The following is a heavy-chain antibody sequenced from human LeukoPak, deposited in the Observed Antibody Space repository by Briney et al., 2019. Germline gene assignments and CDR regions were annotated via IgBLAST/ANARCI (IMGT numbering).Heavy chain of an antibody. CDR2: INPSGGST. D-gene: IGHD3-22*01. J-gene: IGHJ4*02. CDR3: ARVTYYYDSSGYYYLGY. CDR1: GYTFTSYY. V-gene: IGHV1-46*01. Sequence: ASVKVSCKASGYTFTSYYMHWVRQAPGQGPEWMGIINPSGGSTSYAQQFQGRVTMTKDTSTSTVYMELSSLRSEDTAVYYCARVTYYYDSSGYYYLGYWGQGTLVTVSS.